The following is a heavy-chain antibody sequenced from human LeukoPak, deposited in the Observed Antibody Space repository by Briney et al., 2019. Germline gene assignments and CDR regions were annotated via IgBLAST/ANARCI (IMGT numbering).Heavy chain of an antibody. V-gene: IGHV5-51*01. CDR3: VRQRGASGTINHFDP. J-gene: IGHJ5*02. Sequence: GESLKISCKTSGYSLTTYWIGWVRQMPGTGLEWVGAIYPEDSDTRYSPSFQGQVVISADRSIRTAYLQWNTLKTSDTAMYYCVRQRGASGTINHFDPCGQGTLVTVSS. CDR1: GYSLTTYW. CDR2: IYPEDSDT. D-gene: IGHD3-10*01.